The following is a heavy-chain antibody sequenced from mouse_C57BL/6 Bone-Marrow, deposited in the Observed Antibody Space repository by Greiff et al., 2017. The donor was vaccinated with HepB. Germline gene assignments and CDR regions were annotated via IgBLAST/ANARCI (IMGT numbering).Heavy chain of an antibody. D-gene: IGHD1-1*01. V-gene: IGHV5-9-1*02. CDR1: GFTFSSYA. CDR3: TRALLLRKEVSLFDY. J-gene: IGHJ2*01. Sequence: EVKLQESGEGLVKPGGSLKLSCAASGFTFSSYAMYWVRQTPEKRLEWVAYISSGGDYIYYADTVKGRFTISRDNARNTLYLQMSSLKSEDTAMYYCTRALLLRKEVSLFDYWGQGTTLTVSS. CDR2: ISSGGDYI.